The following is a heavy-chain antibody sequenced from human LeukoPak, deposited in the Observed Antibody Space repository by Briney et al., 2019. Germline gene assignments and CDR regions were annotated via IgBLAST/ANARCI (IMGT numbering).Heavy chain of an antibody. CDR2: ISGSGGST. V-gene: IGHV3-23*01. J-gene: IGHJ1*01. CDR1: GFTFSSYA. Sequence: GGSLRLSRAASGFTFSSYAMSWVRQAPGKGLEWVSAISGSGGSTYYADSVKGRFTISRDNSKNTLYLQMNSLRAEDTAVYYCAKFCSGGSCYSYFQHWGQGTLVTVSS. D-gene: IGHD2-15*01. CDR3: AKFCSGGSCYSYFQH.